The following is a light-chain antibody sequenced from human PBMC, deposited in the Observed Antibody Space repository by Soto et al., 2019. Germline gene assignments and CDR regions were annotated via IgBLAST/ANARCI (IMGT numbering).Light chain of an antibody. CDR1: QSVSIN. CDR3: QHYSNWPPWT. J-gene: IGKJ1*01. Sequence: EIVMTQSPATLSVSPGERATLSCRASQSVSINLAWYQQKPGQPPRLLIYGASTRATGIPARFSGSGSGTEFTLTISSLQSEDFAVYYCQHYSNWPPWTFGQGTKVEIK. CDR2: GAS. V-gene: IGKV3-15*01.